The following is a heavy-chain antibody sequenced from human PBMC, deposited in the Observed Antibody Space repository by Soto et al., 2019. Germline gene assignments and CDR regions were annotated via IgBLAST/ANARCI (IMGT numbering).Heavy chain of an antibody. Sequence: SETLSLTCAVYGGSFSGYYWSWIRQPPGKGLEWIGEINHSGSTNYNPSLKSRVTISVDTSKNQFSLKLSSVTAADTAVYYCAGKTTVVTLPYWGQGTLVTVSS. V-gene: IGHV4-34*01. D-gene: IGHD4-17*01. J-gene: IGHJ4*02. CDR1: GGSFSGYY. CDR3: AGKTTVVTLPY. CDR2: INHSGST.